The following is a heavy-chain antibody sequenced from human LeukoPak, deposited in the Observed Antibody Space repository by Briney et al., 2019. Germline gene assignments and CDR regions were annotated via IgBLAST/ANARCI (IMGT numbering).Heavy chain of an antibody. V-gene: IGHV1-18*01. Sequence: ASVKVSCKASGDTFIRYGITWVRQAPGQGLEWMGWINTGNSNTNYGQKFQGRVTMTTDTSTSTAYMELRSLRSDDTAVYYCARDEYYYGSGSYYKFDPWGQGTLVTVSS. J-gene: IGHJ5*02. D-gene: IGHD3-10*01. CDR1: GDTFIRYG. CDR2: INTGNSNT. CDR3: ARDEYYYGSGSYYKFDP.